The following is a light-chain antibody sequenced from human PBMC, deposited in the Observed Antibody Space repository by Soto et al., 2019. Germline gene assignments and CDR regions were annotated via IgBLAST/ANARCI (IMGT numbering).Light chain of an antibody. CDR1: QSISSN. V-gene: IGKV3-15*01. Sequence: EIVMTQSPATLSVSPGERATLSCRASQSISSNLAWFQQKPGQAPRLLIYGASTRATGIPARFSGSGSGTEFTVTISSLQSEDSAVYYCQQYDKWPGTFVQGTKVESK. J-gene: IGKJ1*01. CDR2: GAS. CDR3: QQYDKWPGT.